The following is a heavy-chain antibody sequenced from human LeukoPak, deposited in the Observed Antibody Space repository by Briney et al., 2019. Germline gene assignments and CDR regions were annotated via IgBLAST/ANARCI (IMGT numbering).Heavy chain of an antibody. V-gene: IGHV4-34*01. J-gene: IGHJ4*02. D-gene: IGHD5-18*01. CDR1: GGSFSGYY. CDR2: INHSGST. Sequence: PSETLSLTCAVYGGSFSGYYWSWIRQPPGKGLEWIGEINHSGSTNYNPSLKGRVTISVDTSKNQFSLKLSSVTAADTAVYYCARVSYGYGYYFDYWGQGTLVTVSS. CDR3: ARVSYGYGYYFDY.